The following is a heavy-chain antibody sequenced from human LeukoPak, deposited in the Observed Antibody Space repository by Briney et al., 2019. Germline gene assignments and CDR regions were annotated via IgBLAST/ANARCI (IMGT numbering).Heavy chain of an antibody. J-gene: IGHJ4*02. CDR2: ISGYNGNT. V-gene: IGHV1-18*01. CDR3: ARWTSYGWGFDY. Sequence: ASVKVSCKASTYTFTRYGISWVRQAPGQGLEWMGWISGYNGNTNYAQKFLGRVSMTADTATSTAYMELRSLRSDDTAVYYCARWTSYGWGFDYWGQGTLVTVSS. CDR1: TYTFTRYG. D-gene: IGHD5-18*01.